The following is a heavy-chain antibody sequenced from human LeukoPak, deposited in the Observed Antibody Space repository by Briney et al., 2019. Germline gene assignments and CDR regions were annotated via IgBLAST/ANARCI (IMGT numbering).Heavy chain of an antibody. J-gene: IGHJ5*02. V-gene: IGHV3-48*03. D-gene: IGHD4-17*01. Sequence: PGGSLRLSCAASGFTFSSYEMNWVRQAPGKGLEWVSYISSSGSTIYYADSVKGRFTISRDNAKNTLYLQMNSLRAEDTAVYYCARERLRGLGFDPWGQGTLVTVSS. CDR3: ARERLRGLGFDP. CDR1: GFTFSSYE. CDR2: ISSSGSTI.